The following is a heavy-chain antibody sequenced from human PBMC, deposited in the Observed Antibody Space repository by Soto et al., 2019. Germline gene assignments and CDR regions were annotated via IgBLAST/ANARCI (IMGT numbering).Heavy chain of an antibody. V-gene: IGHV3-74*01. Sequence: VGSLRLSCAASGFTCSSYWMHWVRQAPGKGLVWVSRINSDGSSTSYADSVKGRFTISRDNAKNTLYLQMNSLRAEDTAVYYCARGSYYDFWSGPAGDAFDIWGQGTMVTVSS. CDR1: GFTCSSYW. CDR3: ARGSYYDFWSGPAGDAFDI. CDR2: INSDGSST. J-gene: IGHJ3*02. D-gene: IGHD3-3*01.